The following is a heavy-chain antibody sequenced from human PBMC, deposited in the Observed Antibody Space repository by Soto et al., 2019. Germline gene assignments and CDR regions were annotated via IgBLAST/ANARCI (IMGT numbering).Heavy chain of an antibody. CDR3: ARDLPNYYGSGSYFNWFDP. V-gene: IGHV4-4*02. D-gene: IGHD3-10*01. J-gene: IGHJ5*02. CDR1: GDSINSPHW. Sequence: SETLSLTCAVSGDSINSPHWWNWVRQPPGKGLEWIGQISHSGGTTYNPSLTGRVTISVDKSKNHFSLKVTSVTAADTAVYYCARDLPNYYGSGSYFNWFDPWGQGTLVTVSS. CDR2: ISHSGGT.